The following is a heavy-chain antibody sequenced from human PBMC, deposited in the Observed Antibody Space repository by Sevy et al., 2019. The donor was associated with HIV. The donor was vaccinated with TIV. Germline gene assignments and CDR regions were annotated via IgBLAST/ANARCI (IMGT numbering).Heavy chain of an antibody. J-gene: IGHJ4*02. CDR1: GDSFSSYF. Sequence: SETLSLTCTVSGDSFSSYFWAWIRQPAGKGLEWIGRINTSGSTSYNPSLKGRVTMSVDTSKSQFSLKVTSLTAADTAIYFCARSNWVTATNGFSKSYYFDYWGQGSLVTVSS. D-gene: IGHD7-27*01. CDR2: INTSGST. CDR3: ARSNWVTATNGFSKSYYFDY. V-gene: IGHV4-4*07.